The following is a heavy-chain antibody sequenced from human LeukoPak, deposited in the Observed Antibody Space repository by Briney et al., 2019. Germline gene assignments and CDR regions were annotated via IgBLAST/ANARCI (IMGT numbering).Heavy chain of an antibody. D-gene: IGHD3-10*01. CDR3: ARFYGSGSYFDY. Sequence: GGSLRLSCAASGFTFSSYAMSWVRQAPGKGLEWVSSISGSGGSTYYADSVKGRFTISRDNSKNTLYLQMSSLRAEDTAVYYCARFYGSGSYFDYWGQGTLVTVSS. V-gene: IGHV3-23*01. CDR1: GFTFSSYA. CDR2: ISGSGGST. J-gene: IGHJ4*02.